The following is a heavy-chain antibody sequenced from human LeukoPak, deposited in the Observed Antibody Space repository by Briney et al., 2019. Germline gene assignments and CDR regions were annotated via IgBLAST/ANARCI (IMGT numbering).Heavy chain of an antibody. CDR3: AREGDYYYYYMDV. CDR1: GFTFIETW. D-gene: IGHD2-21*01. Sequence: VGSLRLSCAASGFTFIETWMTWVRQAPGRGLEWVANIKYDGSEKYYVDSVKGRFTISRDNAKNSLYLQMNSLRAEDTAVYYCAREGDYYYYYMDVWGKGTTVTISS. V-gene: IGHV3-7*01. CDR2: IKYDGSEK. J-gene: IGHJ6*03.